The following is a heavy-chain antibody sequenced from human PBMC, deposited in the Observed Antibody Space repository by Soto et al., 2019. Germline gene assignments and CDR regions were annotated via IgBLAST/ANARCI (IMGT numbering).Heavy chain of an antibody. CDR2: IIPIFGTA. V-gene: IGHV1-69*13. Sequence: SVKVSCKASGGTFSSYAISWVLQAPGQGLEWMGGIIPIFGTANYAQKFQGRVTITADESTSTAYMELSSLRSEDTAVYYCASLALDTARTIYYYYGMDVWGQGTTVTVSS. CDR1: GGTFSSYA. CDR3: ASLALDTARTIYYYYGMDV. D-gene: IGHD5-18*01. J-gene: IGHJ6*02.